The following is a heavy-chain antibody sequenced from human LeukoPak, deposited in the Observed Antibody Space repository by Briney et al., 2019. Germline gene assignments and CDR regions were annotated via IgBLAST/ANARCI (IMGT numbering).Heavy chain of an antibody. CDR1: GYTFTSYA. Sequence: GATVKVSCKASGYTFTSYAMHWVRQAPGQRLEWMGWINAGNGNTKYSQKFQGRVTITRDTSASTAYMELSSLRSEDTAVYYCARDHGSGNGGFDYWGQGTLVTVSS. J-gene: IGHJ4*02. CDR2: INAGNGNT. D-gene: IGHD3-10*01. V-gene: IGHV1-3*01. CDR3: ARDHGSGNGGFDY.